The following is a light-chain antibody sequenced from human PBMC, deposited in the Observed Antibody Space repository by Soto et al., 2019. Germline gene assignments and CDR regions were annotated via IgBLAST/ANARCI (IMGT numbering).Light chain of an antibody. V-gene: IGKV1-5*03. Sequence: DIQMTQSPSSLSASAGDRVTITCRASQTISSRLAWYQQKPGQAPKLLIYKATNLQTGVASRFSGSGSGTEFSLTISSLQADDFAVYYCQQYNEFQYTFGQGTRLDI. J-gene: IGKJ2*01. CDR1: QTISSR. CDR3: QQYNEFQYT. CDR2: KAT.